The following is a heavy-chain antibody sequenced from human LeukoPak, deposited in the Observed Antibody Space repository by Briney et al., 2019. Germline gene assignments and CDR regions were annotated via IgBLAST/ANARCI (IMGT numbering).Heavy chain of an antibody. Sequence: GGSLRLSCAASEFSVGSNYMTWVRQAPGKGLEWVSLIYSGGSTYYADSVKGRFTISRDNSKNTLYLQMNSLRAEDTAVYYCAKELNYCSGGSCYLIDYYYMDVWGKGTTVTVSS. J-gene: IGHJ6*03. CDR1: EFSVGSNY. CDR3: AKELNYCSGGSCYLIDYYYMDV. CDR2: IYSGGST. V-gene: IGHV3-66*01. D-gene: IGHD2-15*01.